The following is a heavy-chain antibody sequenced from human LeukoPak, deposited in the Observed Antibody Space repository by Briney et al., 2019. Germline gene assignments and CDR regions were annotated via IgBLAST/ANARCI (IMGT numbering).Heavy chain of an antibody. D-gene: IGHD2-21*01. CDR2: INHSGST. J-gene: IGHJ5*02. Sequence: SETLSLTCAVHGGSFSGYYWHWFRQPPGKGLEWIGEINHSGSTKYNPSLKSRVTVSADTSKSQFSLTLSSVTAADTAVYFCARLSCGGSSCPTLPYNHFDPWGQGILVIVSS. V-gene: IGHV4-34*01. CDR3: ARLSCGGSSCPTLPYNHFDP. CDR1: GGSFSGYY.